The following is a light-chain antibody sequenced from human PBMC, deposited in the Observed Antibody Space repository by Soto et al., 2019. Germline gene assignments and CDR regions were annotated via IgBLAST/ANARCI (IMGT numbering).Light chain of an antibody. Sequence: QSALTQPPSASGSPGQSVTISCTGTSSDVGGYNYVSWYQQHPGKAPKLMIYEVSKRPSGVPDRFSGSKSGNTASLTVSGLQAEDDADHYCSPYAGSNNFGFGTWTKVTVL. CDR3: SPYAGSNNFG. J-gene: IGLJ1*01. CDR2: EVS. V-gene: IGLV2-8*01. CDR1: SSDVGGYNY.